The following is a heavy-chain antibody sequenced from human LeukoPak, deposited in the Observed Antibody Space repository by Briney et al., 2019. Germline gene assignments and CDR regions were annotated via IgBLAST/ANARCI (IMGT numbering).Heavy chain of an antibody. V-gene: IGHV1-24*01. CDR1: GYTLTELS. CDR3: ATGPTQLWLGSEDYYGMDV. Sequence: ASVKVSCKVSGYTLTELSMHWVRQAPGKGLEWMGGFDPEDGETIYAQKFQGRVTMTEGTSTDTAYMELSSLRSEDTAVYYCATGPTQLWLGSEDYYGMDVWGKGTTVTVSS. CDR2: FDPEDGET. J-gene: IGHJ6*04. D-gene: IGHD5-18*01.